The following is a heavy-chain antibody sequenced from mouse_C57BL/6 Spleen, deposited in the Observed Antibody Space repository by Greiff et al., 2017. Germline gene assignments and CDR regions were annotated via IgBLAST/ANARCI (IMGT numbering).Heavy chain of an antibody. CDR3: ARGGIYSNYPAWFAY. CDR2: IYPRSGNT. CDR1: GYTFTSYG. D-gene: IGHD2-5*01. V-gene: IGHV1-81*01. J-gene: IGHJ3*01. Sequence: VQLVESGAELARPGASVKLSCKASGYTFTSYGISWVKQRTGQGLEWIGEIYPRSGNTYYNEKFKGKATLTADKSSSTAYMELRSLTSEDSAVYFCARGGIYSNYPAWFAYWGQGTLVTVSA.